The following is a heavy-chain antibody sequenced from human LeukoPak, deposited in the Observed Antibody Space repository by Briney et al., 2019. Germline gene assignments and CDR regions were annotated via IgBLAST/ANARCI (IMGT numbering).Heavy chain of an antibody. CDR2: ISGSGSNT. CDR1: GFTFSSYA. J-gene: IGHJ4*02. D-gene: IGHD6-19*01. V-gene: IGHV3-23*01. CDR3: AKDAITSDWYDLDY. Sequence: GGSLRLSCAASGFTFSSYAMSWVRQAPGKGLEWVSTISGSGSNTYYADSVKGRFTISRDNSKNTRSLQMNSLRAEDTAVYYCAKDAITSDWYDLDYWGQGTLVTVSS.